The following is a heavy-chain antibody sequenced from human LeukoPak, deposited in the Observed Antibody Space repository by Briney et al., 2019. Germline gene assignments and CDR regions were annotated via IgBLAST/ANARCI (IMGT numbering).Heavy chain of an antibody. CDR1: GYTFTSFG. Sequence: ASVKVSCKASGYTFTSFGISWVRQAPGQGLEWMGWISRYNSNTNYAQKLQGRVTMTTDTSTSTAYMELRSLRSDDTAVYYCARGGSDYRNPPPNWFDPWGQGTLVTVSS. CDR3: ARGGSDYRNPPPNWFDP. D-gene: IGHD4-11*01. CDR2: ISRYNSNT. V-gene: IGHV1-18*01. J-gene: IGHJ5*02.